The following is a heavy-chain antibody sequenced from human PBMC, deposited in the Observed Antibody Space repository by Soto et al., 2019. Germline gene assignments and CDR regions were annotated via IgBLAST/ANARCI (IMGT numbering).Heavy chain of an antibody. Sequence: ESGGGVVQPGMSLRLSCLASEFMFRTYAMHWVRQAPGKGLVWVAIIWSDGSRDYYEDSVRGRFSISRDNSKNTVYLQMNRLRAEDTAVYFCVREFADLMYDTGGFEGLDVWGQGTTVIVSS. CDR2: IWSDGSRD. V-gene: IGHV3-33*01. CDR3: VREFADLMYDTGGFEGLDV. J-gene: IGHJ6*02. CDR1: EFMFRTYA. D-gene: IGHD2-8*02.